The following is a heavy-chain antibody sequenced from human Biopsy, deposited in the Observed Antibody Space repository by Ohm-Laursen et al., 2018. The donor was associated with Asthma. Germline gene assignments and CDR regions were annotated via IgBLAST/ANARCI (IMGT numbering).Heavy chain of an antibody. CDR3: ARERIAARQRRYYFDY. CDR1: GGTFSSYA. V-gene: IGHV1-69*13. D-gene: IGHD6-6*01. J-gene: IGHJ4*02. CDR2: IIPIFGTA. Sequence: SVKVSCKASGGTFSSYAMSWVRQAPGQGLEWMGGIIPIFGTANYAQKFQGRVTITADESTSTAYMELSSLRSEDTAVYYCARERIAARQRRYYFDYWGQGTLVTVSS.